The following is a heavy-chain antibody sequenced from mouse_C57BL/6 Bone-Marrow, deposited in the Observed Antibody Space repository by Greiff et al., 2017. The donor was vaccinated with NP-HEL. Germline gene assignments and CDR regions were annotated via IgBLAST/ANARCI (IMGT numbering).Heavy chain of an antibody. CDR2: IYPRSGNT. CDR1: GYTFTSYG. V-gene: IGHV1-81*01. CDR3: ARKWGYYAWFAY. Sequence: VMLVESGAELARPGASVKLSCKASGYTFTSYGISWVKQRTGQGLEWIGEIYPRSGNTYYNEKFKGKATLTADKSSSTAYMELRSLTSEDSAVYFCARKWGYYAWFAYWGQGTLVTVSA. J-gene: IGHJ3*01. D-gene: IGHD2-3*01.